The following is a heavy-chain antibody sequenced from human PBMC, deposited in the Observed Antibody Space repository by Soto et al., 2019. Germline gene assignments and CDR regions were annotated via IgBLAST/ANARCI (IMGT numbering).Heavy chain of an antibody. CDR2: IYYSGST. J-gene: IGHJ4*02. D-gene: IGHD3-10*02. CDR3: AKENSDHGFLLLRSHFDS. CDR1: GGSISSYY. Sequence: SETLSLTCTVSGGSISSYYWSWIRQPPGKGLEWIGYIYYSGSTNYNPSLKSRVTISLDKSKNTVYLNMTSLRPEDTARYYCAKENSDHGFLLLRSHFDSWGQGTQVTVSS. V-gene: IGHV4-59*12.